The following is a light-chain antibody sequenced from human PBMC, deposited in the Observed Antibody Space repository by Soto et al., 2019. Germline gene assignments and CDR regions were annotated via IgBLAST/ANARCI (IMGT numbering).Light chain of an antibody. Sequence: QSVLTQPPSASGTPGQRVTISCSGRSSNIGSNTVSWHQQLPGTAPKLLIYSNNRRPSGVPERFSGSNSGTSASLAIRGLESEDESDYYCAAWEDSLNGFYVFGTGTKLTGL. V-gene: IGLV1-44*01. CDR2: SNN. CDR1: SSNIGSNT. J-gene: IGLJ1*01. CDR3: AAWEDSLNGFYV.